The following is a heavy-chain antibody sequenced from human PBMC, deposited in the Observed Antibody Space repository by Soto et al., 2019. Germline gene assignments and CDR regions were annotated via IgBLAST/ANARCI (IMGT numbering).Heavy chain of an antibody. CDR2: IYYSGST. Sequence: SETLSLTCTVSGGSISSSSYFWGWIRQPPGKGLEWIGSIYYSGSTYYNPSLKSRVTVSVDTSKNQFSLKLSSVTAADTAVYYCARHPSDFWFDPWGQGPLVTVSP. CDR3: ARHPSDFWFDP. CDR1: GGSISSSSYF. J-gene: IGHJ5*02. V-gene: IGHV4-39*01. D-gene: IGHD2-21*02.